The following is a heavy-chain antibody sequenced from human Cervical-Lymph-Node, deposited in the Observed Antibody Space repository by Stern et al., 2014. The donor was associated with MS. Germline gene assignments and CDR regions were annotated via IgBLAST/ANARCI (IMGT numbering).Heavy chain of an antibody. CDR3: ARSSSPSPYYYYGMDV. J-gene: IGHJ6*02. V-gene: IGHV3-33*01. Sequence: VQLEESGGGVVQPGRSLRLSCAASGFTFSSYGMHWVRQAPGTGLEWVAVIWYDGSNKYYADSVKGRFTISRDNSKNTLYLQMNSLRAEDTAVYYCARSSSPSPYYYYGMDVWGQGTTVTVSS. D-gene: IGHD6-13*01. CDR1: GFTFSSYG. CDR2: IWYDGSNK.